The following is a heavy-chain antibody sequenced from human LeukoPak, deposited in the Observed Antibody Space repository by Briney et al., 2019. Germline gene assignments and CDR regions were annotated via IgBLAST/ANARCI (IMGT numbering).Heavy chain of an antibody. CDR2: IYYSGST. J-gene: IGHJ3*02. CDR1: GGSISSYY. CDR3: ARAAYDFWRGSLHDAFDI. D-gene: IGHD3-3*01. V-gene: IGHV4-59*01. Sequence: SETLSLTCTVSGGSISSYYRSWIRQPPGKGLEWIGYIYYSGSTNYNPSLKSRVTISVDTSKNQFSLKLSSVTAADTAVYYCARAAYDFWRGSLHDAFDIWGQGTMVTVSS.